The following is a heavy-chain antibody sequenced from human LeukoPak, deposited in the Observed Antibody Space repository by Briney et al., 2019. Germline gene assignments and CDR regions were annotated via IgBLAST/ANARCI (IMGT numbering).Heavy chain of an antibody. CDR2: IKQDGSEK. Sequence: GGSLRLSCAASGFTFSSYWMSWVRQAPGKGLEWVANIKQDGSEKYYVDSVKGRFTISRDNAKNSLYLQMNSLRAEDTAVYYCATAPLYSSSWYFRGYFDDWGQGTLVTVSS. D-gene: IGHD6-13*01. V-gene: IGHV3-7*01. J-gene: IGHJ4*02. CDR1: GFTFSSYW. CDR3: ATAPLYSSSWYFRGYFDD.